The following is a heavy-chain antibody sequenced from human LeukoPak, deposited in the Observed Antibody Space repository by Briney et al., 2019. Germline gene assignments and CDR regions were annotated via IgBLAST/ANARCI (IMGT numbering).Heavy chain of an antibody. CDR3: AKGSIVGATSYYYLDV. D-gene: IGHD1-26*01. J-gene: IGHJ6*03. CDR1: GFTFSYYG. V-gene: IGHV3-23*01. Sequence: PGGSLRLSCAASGFTFSYYGMNWVRLAPGKGLEWVSGISGSGDRTYYEDSVKGRFTISRDNSKNTLYLQMNSLRAEDTAVYYCAKGSIVGATSYYYLDVWGTGTTVTVSS. CDR2: ISGSGDRT.